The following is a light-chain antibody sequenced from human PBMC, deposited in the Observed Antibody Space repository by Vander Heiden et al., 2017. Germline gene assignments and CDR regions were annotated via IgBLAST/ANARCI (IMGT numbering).Light chain of an antibody. Sequence: SVLTQPPSASETPGLLVTISCSDSASNVGSNTVNWYQQLPGTAPKLLIYSNNQRPSGVPDRFSGSKSGTSASLAISGLQAEDEADYYCAACDDSLNGVVFGGGTKLTVL. CDR2: SNN. CDR1: ASNVGSNT. CDR3: AACDDSLNGVV. J-gene: IGLJ2*01. V-gene: IGLV1-44*01.